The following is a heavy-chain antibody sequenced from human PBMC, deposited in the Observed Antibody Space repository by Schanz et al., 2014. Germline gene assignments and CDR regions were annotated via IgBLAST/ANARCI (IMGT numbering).Heavy chain of an antibody. Sequence: QVQLVESGGGVVQPGRSLRLSCAASGFTFNSYGMHWVRQAPGKGLEWVAFIWYDGSNKYYADSVKGRFTISRDNAKNSLYLQMNSLRAEDAAVYYCARVELSVYYYAMDVWGQGTTVTVSS. CDR1: GFTFNSYG. CDR2: IWYDGSNK. D-gene: IGHD2-15*01. CDR3: ARVELSVYYYAMDV. J-gene: IGHJ6*02. V-gene: IGHV3-33*01.